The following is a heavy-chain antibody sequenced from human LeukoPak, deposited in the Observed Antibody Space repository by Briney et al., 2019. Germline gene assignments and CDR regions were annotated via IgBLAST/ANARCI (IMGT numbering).Heavy chain of an antibody. V-gene: IGHV4-59*01. Sequence: SETLSLTCTVSGGSISSYYWSWIRQPPGKGLEWIGYIYYSGSTNYNPSLKSRVTISVDTSKNQFSLKLSSVTAADTAVYYCARTGYCSGGSCSTGLDYWGQGTLVTVSS. J-gene: IGHJ4*02. CDR1: GGSISSYY. CDR2: IYYSGST. D-gene: IGHD2-15*01. CDR3: ARTGYCSGGSCSTGLDY.